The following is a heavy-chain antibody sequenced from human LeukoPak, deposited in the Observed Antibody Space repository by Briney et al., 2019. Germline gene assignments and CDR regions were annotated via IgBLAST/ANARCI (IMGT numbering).Heavy chain of an antibody. CDR2: IYYSGGT. J-gene: IGHJ4*02. CDR1: GGSISSYY. V-gene: IGHV4-59*08. CDR3: ARHRYDILTGYETYYFDY. D-gene: IGHD3-9*01. Sequence: PSETLSLTCTVSGGSISSYYWSWIRQPPGKGLEWIGYIYYSGGTNYNPSLKRRGTISVDTAKNQFSLKLSSVTAADTAVYYCARHRYDILTGYETYYFDYWGQGTLVTVSS.